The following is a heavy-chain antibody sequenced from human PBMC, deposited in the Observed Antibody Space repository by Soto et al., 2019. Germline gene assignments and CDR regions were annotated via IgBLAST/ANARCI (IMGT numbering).Heavy chain of an antibody. CDR2: MNPNSGNT. J-gene: IGHJ5*02. V-gene: IGHV1-8*01. D-gene: IGHD3-10*01. Sequence: QVQLVQSGAEVKKPGASVKVSCKASGYTFTSYDINWVRQATGQGLEWMGWMNPNSGNTGYAQKFQGRVTMTRDNSMSTAYMALSSSASEDSAVYYGARSGRAGFNWFAPWGQGTLVTVSS. CDR1: GYTFTSYD. CDR3: ARSGRAGFNWFAP.